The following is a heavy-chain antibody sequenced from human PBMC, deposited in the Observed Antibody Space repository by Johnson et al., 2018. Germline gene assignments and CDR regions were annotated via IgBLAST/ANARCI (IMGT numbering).Heavy chain of an antibody. J-gene: IGHJ3*02. CDR3: ASDKAVAHDAFDI. V-gene: IGHV3-33*01. CDR1: GFTFSSYG. D-gene: IGHD6-19*01. CDR2: IWYDGRNK. Sequence: QVQLVQSGGGVVQPGRSLRLSCAASGFTFSSYGIHWVRQAPGKGLEWLEIIWYDGRNKYYADSVRGRFTISRDNSKNTLCLQMNSLRAEDTGVYYCASDKAVAHDAFDIWGQGTMVTVSS.